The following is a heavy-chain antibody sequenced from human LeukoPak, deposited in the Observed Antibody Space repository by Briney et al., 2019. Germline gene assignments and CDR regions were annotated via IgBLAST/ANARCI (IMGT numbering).Heavy chain of an antibody. CDR2: ISGSGGST. CDR1: GFTFSSYA. V-gene: IGHV3-23*01. J-gene: IGHJ4*02. CDR3: AKGRYYDSSGGRTYYFDY. Sequence: PGGSLRLSCAASGFTFSSYAMSWVRQAPGKGLEWVSAISGSGGSTYYADSVKGRFTISRDNSKNTLYLQMNSLRAEDTAVYYCAKGRYYDSSGGRTYYFDYWGQGTLVTVSS. D-gene: IGHD3-22*01.